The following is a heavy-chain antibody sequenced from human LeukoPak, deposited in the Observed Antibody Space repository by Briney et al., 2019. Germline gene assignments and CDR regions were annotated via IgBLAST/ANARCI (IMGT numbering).Heavy chain of an antibody. CDR1: GFTFSSYG. J-gene: IGHJ4*02. V-gene: IGHV3-30*18. CDR3: AKDQGHIAAAEGWDY. D-gene: IGHD6-13*01. CDR2: ISYDGSNK. Sequence: GRALRLSCAASGFTFSSYGMHWVRQAPGKGLEWVAVISYDGSNKYYADSVKGRFTFSRDNSKNTLYLQMNSLRAEDTAVYYCAKDQGHIAAAEGWDYWGQGTLVTVSS.